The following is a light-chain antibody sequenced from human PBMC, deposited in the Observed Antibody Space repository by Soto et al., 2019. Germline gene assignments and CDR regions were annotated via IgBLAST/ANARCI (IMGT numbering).Light chain of an antibody. Sequence: EIVLTQSPATLSLSPGERAPLSCRASQSVSSYLAWYQQKPGQAPRLLIYDASNRATGIPARFSGSGSGTDFTLTISSREPEDFAVYYCQQRSNWSYTFGQGTKLEIK. CDR1: QSVSSY. CDR3: QQRSNWSYT. V-gene: IGKV3-11*01. CDR2: DAS. J-gene: IGKJ2*01.